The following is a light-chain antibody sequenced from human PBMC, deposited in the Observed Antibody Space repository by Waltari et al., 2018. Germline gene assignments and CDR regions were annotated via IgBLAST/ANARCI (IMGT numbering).Light chain of an antibody. CDR1: KLGDKY. V-gene: IGLV3-1*01. CDR2: QDK. Sequence: YELTQPPSVSVSPGQTANISCSGDKLGDKYVCWYQQKPGQSPVLVIYQDKKRPSGIPERFSASKFRNTATLTISGTQDVDESDYYCQAWDRGTVIFGGGTKLTVL. CDR3: QAWDRGTVI. J-gene: IGLJ2*01.